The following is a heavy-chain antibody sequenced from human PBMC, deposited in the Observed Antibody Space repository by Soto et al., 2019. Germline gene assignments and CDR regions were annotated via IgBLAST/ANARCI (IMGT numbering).Heavy chain of an antibody. Sequence: EVQLLESGGGLVQPGGSLRLSCAGSGLMFRNYVMSWVRQVAGKGPEWVSSMSASGGTTYYADSAKDRFTMSRDNSKNTLYLQMNTLRDEDTAVYYCAKDRTLFRNVFDIWGQGTQVIVSS. CDR1: GLMFRNYV. J-gene: IGHJ3*02. CDR3: AKDRTLFRNVFDI. V-gene: IGHV3-23*01. CDR2: MSASGGTT. D-gene: IGHD2-21*01.